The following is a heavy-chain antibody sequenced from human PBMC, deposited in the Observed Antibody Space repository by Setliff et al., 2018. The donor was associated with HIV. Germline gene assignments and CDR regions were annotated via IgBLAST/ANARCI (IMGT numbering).Heavy chain of an antibody. V-gene: IGHV1-3*01. D-gene: IGHD6-13*01. CDR3: ARPDSRWYARGRDPLYGMDV. CDR2: INAGNGST. Sequence: ASVKVSCKASGYTFTNYAIQWVRQAPGQGLEWMGWINAGNGSTKYSQKFQGRVTITRDTFACTAYMELSSLRSEDTAVYYCARPDSRWYARGRDPLYGMDVWGQGTTVTVSS. J-gene: IGHJ6*02. CDR1: GYTFTNYA.